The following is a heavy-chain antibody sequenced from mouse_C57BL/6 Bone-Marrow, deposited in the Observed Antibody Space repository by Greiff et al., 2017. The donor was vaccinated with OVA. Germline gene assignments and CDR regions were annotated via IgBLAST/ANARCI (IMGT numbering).Heavy chain of an antibody. CDR1: GYTFTDYY. CDR3: AREGYDERPWFAY. V-gene: IGHV1-26*01. Sequence: EVQLQQSGPELVKPGASVKISCKASGYTFTDYYMNWVKQSHGKSLEWIGDINPNNGGTSYNQKFKGKATLTVDKSSSTAYMELRSLTSDDSAVYYCAREGYDERPWFAYWGQGTLVTVSA. D-gene: IGHD2-2*01. CDR2: INPNNGGT. J-gene: IGHJ3*01.